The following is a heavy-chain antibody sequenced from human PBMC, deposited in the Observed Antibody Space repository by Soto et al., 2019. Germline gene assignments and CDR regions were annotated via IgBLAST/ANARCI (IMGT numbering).Heavy chain of an antibody. Sequence: SETLSLTCAVYGGSFSGYYWSWIRQPPGKGLEWIGEINHSGSTYYNPSLKSRVTISVDTSKNQFSLKLSSVTAADTAVYYCARRRITIFGVVNHDAFDIWGQGTMVTVSS. V-gene: IGHV4-34*09. CDR1: GGSFSGYY. CDR3: ARRRITIFGVVNHDAFDI. D-gene: IGHD3-3*01. J-gene: IGHJ3*02. CDR2: INHSGST.